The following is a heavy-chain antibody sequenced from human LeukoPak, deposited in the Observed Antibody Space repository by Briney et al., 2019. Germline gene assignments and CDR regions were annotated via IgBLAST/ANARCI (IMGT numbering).Heavy chain of an antibody. D-gene: IGHD1-14*01. J-gene: IGHJ4*02. V-gene: IGHV3-74*01. CDR1: GFTFSNYW. Sequence: PGGSLRLSCAASGFTFSNYWMHWVRQAPAKGLVWVSHIRSDGGSSTYADSVKGRFTVSRDNAKNTLYLQMNSLRAEDTAVYYCVRDKTRNDFDYWGQGTLVTVSS. CDR2: IRSDGGSS. CDR3: VRDKTRNDFDY.